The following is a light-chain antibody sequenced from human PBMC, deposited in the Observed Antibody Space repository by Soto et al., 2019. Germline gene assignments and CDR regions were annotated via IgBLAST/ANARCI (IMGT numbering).Light chain of an antibody. J-gene: IGKJ1*01. Sequence: DIVMTQSPDSLAVSLGERATINCKSSQSVLYSSNNKNYLAWYQQKPRQPPKLLIYWASTRESGVPDRFSGSGSGTDFTLTISSLQAEDVAVYYCQQYYTTPRTFGQGTKVEI. V-gene: IGKV4-1*01. CDR2: WAS. CDR1: QSVLYSSNNKNY. CDR3: QQYYTTPRT.